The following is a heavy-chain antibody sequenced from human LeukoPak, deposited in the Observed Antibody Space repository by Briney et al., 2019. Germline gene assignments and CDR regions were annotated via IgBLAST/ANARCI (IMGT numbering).Heavy chain of an antibody. CDR1: GFTFSSYG. CDR2: IKQDGSEK. V-gene: IGHV3-7*01. D-gene: IGHD3-3*01. J-gene: IGHJ4*02. CDR3: ARENTIFGVVINY. Sequence: GGSLRLSCAASGFTFSSYGMSWVRQAPGKGLEWVANIKQDGSEKYYVDSVKGRFTISRDNAKNSLYLQMNSLRAEDTAVYYCARENTIFGVVINYWGQGTLVTVSS.